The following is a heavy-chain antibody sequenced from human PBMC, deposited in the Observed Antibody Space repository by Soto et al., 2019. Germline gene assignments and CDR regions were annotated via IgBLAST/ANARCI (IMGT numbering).Heavy chain of an antibody. Sequence: ASVKFSCKASGYTFTIYGISWVRQAPGQGLEWMGWISAYNGNTNYAQKLQGRVTMTTDTSTSTAYMELRSLRSDDTALYYCARDHKSGDSWSFDYWGQGILVTVSS. V-gene: IGHV1-18*01. CDR1: GYTFTIYG. D-gene: IGHD1-1*01. CDR3: ARDHKSGDSWSFDY. J-gene: IGHJ4*02. CDR2: ISAYNGNT.